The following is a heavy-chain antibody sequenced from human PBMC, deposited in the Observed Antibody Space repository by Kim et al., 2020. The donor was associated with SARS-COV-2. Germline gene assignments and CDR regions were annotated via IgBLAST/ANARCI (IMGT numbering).Heavy chain of an antibody. J-gene: IGHJ3*02. CDR2: SRNRAKRYTT. CDR1: GITLSDHF. CDR3: VRDWAHGGGTSAVD. D-gene: IGHD3-16*01. Sequence: GGSLRLSCAASGITLSDHFMDWFRQAPGKGLEWVGCSRNRAKRYTTEYAASVKGRFTISRDESENTLYLQMSSLKTEDTAVYYCVRDWAHGGGTSAVD. V-gene: IGHV3-72*01.